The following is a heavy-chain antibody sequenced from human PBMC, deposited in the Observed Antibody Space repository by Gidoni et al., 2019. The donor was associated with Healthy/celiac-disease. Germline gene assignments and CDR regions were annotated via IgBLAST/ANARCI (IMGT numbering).Heavy chain of an antibody. D-gene: IGHD6-13*01. CDR1: GFTFSSYG. J-gene: IGHJ4*02. V-gene: IGHV3-33*01. Sequence: QVQLVESGGGVVQPGWSLRLPCAASGFTFSSYGMHWVRQAPGKGLEWVAVIWYNGSNKYYADSVKGRFTISRDNSKNTLYLQMNSLRAEDTAVYYCARDIAAAGTFDYWGQGTLVTVSS. CDR3: ARDIAAAGTFDY. CDR2: IWYNGSNK.